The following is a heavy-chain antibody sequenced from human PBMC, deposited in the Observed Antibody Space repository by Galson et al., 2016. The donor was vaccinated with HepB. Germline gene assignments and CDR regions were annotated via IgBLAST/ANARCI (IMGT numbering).Heavy chain of an antibody. J-gene: IGHJ4*02. CDR3: ARSQISGVVNGPY. Sequence: SLRLSCAASGFTVFSNYMTWVRQAPGKGLEWVSLIYSGGSTHYADSVKGRFTISRDSSKNTLYLQMNNLRAEDTAVYYCARSQISGVVNGPYWGQGTLVTVSS. V-gene: IGHV3-66*01. CDR1: GFTVFSNY. CDR2: IYSGGST. D-gene: IGHD3-3*01.